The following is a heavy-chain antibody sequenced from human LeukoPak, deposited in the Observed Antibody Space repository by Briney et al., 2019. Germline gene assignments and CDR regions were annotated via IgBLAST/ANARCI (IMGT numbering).Heavy chain of an antibody. CDR1: GFTFSTYG. J-gene: IGHJ4*02. Sequence: GGSLRLSCAASGFTFSTYGMHWVRQAPGKGLEWVAVIWYDGSNKYYADSVKGRFTISRDNSKNTLYLQMNSLRAEDTAVYYCARGSGPRDLVPAAMCYWGQGTLVTVSS. D-gene: IGHD2-2*01. CDR3: ARGSGPRDLVPAAMCY. V-gene: IGHV3-33*01. CDR2: IWYDGSNK.